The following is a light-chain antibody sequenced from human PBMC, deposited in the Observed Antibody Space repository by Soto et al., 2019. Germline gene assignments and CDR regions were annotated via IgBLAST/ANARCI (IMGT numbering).Light chain of an antibody. Sequence: EIVMTQSPATLSVSPGERATLSCRASHSVSSRLAWYQQKSGQAPRLLIYGASTRATGLPARFSGSGSGTEFTLTISSLQSEDFAVYYCQHYTNWPLTFGGGTKVEIK. CDR2: GAS. CDR1: HSVSSR. V-gene: IGKV3-15*01. J-gene: IGKJ4*01. CDR3: QHYTNWPLT.